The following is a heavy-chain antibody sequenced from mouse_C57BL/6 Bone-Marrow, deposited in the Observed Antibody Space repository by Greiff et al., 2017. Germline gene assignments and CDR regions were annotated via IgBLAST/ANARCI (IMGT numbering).Heavy chain of an antibody. D-gene: IGHD1-1*01. CDR1: GFTFSSYG. Sequence: DVKLVESGGDLVKPGGSLKLSCAASGFTFSSYGMSWVRQTPDKRLEWVATISSGGSYTYYPDSVKGRFTISRDNAKNTLYLQMSSLKSEDTAMYYCARDSPYYYGSRFDYWGQGTTLTVSS. CDR3: ARDSPYYYGSRFDY. V-gene: IGHV5-6*02. CDR2: ISSGGSYT. J-gene: IGHJ2*01.